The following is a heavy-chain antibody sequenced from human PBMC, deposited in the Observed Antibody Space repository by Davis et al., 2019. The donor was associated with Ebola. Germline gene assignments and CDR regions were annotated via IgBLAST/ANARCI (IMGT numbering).Heavy chain of an antibody. D-gene: IGHD1-14*01. CDR3: ANRDGPDY. CDR2: IYRDGSEK. J-gene: IGHJ4*02. Sequence: GESLKISCVASGFSFSTYSMNWVRQAPGKGLEWVANIYRDGSEKYYVDSVKGRFTISRDNTKNSLYLQMNSLRAEDTAVYYCANRDGPDYWGQGTLVTVSS. V-gene: IGHV3-7*01. CDR1: GFSFSTYS.